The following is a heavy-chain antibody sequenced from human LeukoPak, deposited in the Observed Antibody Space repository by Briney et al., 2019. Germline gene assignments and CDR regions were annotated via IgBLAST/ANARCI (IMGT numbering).Heavy chain of an antibody. CDR3: ASQDNYGGSFDY. V-gene: IGHV3-33*01. Sequence: GRSLRLSCAASGFTFSSYGMHWVRQAPGKGLERVAVIWYDGSNKYYADSVKGRFTISRDNSKNTLYLQMNSLRAEDTAVYYCASQDNYGGSFDYWGQGTLVTVSS. J-gene: IGHJ4*02. CDR1: GFTFSSYG. CDR2: IWYDGSNK. D-gene: IGHD4-17*01.